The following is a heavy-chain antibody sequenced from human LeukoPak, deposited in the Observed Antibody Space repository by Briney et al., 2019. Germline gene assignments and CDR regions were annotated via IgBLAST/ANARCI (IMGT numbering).Heavy chain of an antibody. CDR2: INHSGST. J-gene: IGHJ4*02. CDR3: ARYVLLWFGEISIFDY. D-gene: IGHD3-10*01. Sequence: SETLSLTCAVYGGSFSGYYWSWIRQPPGKGLEWIGEINHSGSTNYNPSLKSRVTISVDTSKNQFSLKLSSVTAADTAVYYCARYVLLWFGEISIFDYWGQGTLVTVSS. V-gene: IGHV4-34*01. CDR1: GGSFSGYY.